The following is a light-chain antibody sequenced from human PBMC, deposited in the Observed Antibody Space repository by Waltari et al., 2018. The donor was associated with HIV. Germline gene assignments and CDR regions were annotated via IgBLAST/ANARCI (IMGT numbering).Light chain of an antibody. J-gene: IGLJ3*02. CDR1: SSDAGDDNY. CDR3: SSYAGSSTWV. V-gene: IGLV2-8*01. Sequence: QSALTQPPSASGSPGQSVTISCPGISSDAGDDNYVSWYQQSPGKAPKLIIYEVSKRPSGVPDRFSGSKSGNTASLTVSGLQADDEADYYCSSYAGSSTWVFGGGTKLTVL. CDR2: EVS.